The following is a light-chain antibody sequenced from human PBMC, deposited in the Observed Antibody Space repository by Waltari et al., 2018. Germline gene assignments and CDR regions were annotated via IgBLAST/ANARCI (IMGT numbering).Light chain of an antibody. CDR3: QQRSSWPLT. CDR1: QSIDIY. CDR2: DAS. Sequence: IVLTQSPATLSLSPGERATLSCRASQSIDIYLAWYLQKPGQAPRLLIYDASNRATGIPARFSGSGSGTDFTLTISSLEPEDFAIYYCQQRSSWPLTFGGGTEVEIK. J-gene: IGKJ4*01. V-gene: IGKV3-11*01.